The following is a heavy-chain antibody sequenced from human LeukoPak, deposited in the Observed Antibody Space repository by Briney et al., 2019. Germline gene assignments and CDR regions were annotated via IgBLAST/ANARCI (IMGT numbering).Heavy chain of an antibody. J-gene: IGHJ4*02. CDR2: IIPIFGTT. CDR3: ATIDGHYDSSGY. CDR1: GGTFSSYA. D-gene: IGHD3-22*01. V-gene: IGHV1-69*06. Sequence: SVKVSCKASGGTFSSYAISWVRQAPGQGLEWMGGIIPIFGTTIYAQKFQGRVTMTEDTSTDTAYMELTSLRSEDTAVYYCATIDGHYDSSGYWGQGTLVIVSS.